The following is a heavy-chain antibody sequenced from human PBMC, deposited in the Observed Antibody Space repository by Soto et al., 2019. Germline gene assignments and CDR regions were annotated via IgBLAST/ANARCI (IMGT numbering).Heavy chain of an antibody. Sequence: QVQLQESGPGLVKPSQTLSLTCTVSGGSISSGGYYWSWIRQHPGKGLEWIGYIHYNGNTNYNPSLQSRVTISVDTSKNQFSLKLSSVTTADTAVYYCARESAMVRGVTAARYFQHWGQGTLVTVSS. CDR1: GGSISSGGYY. J-gene: IGHJ1*01. CDR2: IHYNGNT. V-gene: IGHV4-31*03. D-gene: IGHD3-10*01. CDR3: ARESAMVRGVTAARYFQH.